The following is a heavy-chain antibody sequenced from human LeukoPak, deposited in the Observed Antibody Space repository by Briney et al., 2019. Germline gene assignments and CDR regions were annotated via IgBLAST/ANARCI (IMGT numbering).Heavy chain of an antibody. Sequence: SETLSLTCAVYGGSFSGYYWSWIRQPPGKGLEWIGEINHSGSTNYNPSLKSRVTISVDTSKNQFSLKLSSVTAADTAVYYCAGQGVVTAPSYHAFDIWGQGTMVTVSS. CDR1: GGSFSGYY. CDR2: INHSGST. CDR3: AGQGVVTAPSYHAFDI. D-gene: IGHD2-21*02. V-gene: IGHV4-34*01. J-gene: IGHJ3*02.